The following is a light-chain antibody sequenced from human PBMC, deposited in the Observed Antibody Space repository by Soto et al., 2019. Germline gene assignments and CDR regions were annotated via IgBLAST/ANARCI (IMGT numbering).Light chain of an antibody. CDR1: QYIITY. CDR2: VAS. CDR3: QQYNNWSPIT. V-gene: IGKV1-39*01. Sequence: DLQMNQSPSSLSASVVDSLTITCRASQYIITYLNWYQQKPGKAPKLLIYVASNLQSAGTSRFFGSRSCTEFTLTISSMQSADFAVYYCQQYNNWSPITFGQGTRLEIK. J-gene: IGKJ5*01.